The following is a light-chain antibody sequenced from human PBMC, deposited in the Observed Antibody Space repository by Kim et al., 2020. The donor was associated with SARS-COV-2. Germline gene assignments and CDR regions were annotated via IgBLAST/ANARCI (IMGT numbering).Light chain of an antibody. V-gene: IGKV3-20*01. CDR1: QSVGSTS. Sequence: IVLTQPPGTLSLFPGERATLSCRASQSVGSTSLAWYQQKPGQAPRLLLHGASLRLTGLPDRFSGSGSGTDFPLIIRILGPENIAVYYYNMYVAVPRRNFGVRTTVHIK. J-gene: IGKJ4*01. CDR2: GAS. CDR3: NMYVAVPRRN.